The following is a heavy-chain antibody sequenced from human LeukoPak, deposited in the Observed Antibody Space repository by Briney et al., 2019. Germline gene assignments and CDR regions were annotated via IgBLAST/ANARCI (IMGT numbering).Heavy chain of an antibody. V-gene: IGHV4-34*01. J-gene: IGHJ4*02. Sequence: PSETLSLTCAVYGGSFSGYYWSWIRQPPGKGLEWIGEINHSGSTNYNPSLTSRVTISVDTSKNQFSLKLSSVTAADTAVYYCARASRDVWGSYRYTRLDYWGEGTLVTVSS. CDR3: ARASRDVWGSYRYTRLDY. CDR1: GGSFSGYY. CDR2: INHSGST. D-gene: IGHD3-16*02.